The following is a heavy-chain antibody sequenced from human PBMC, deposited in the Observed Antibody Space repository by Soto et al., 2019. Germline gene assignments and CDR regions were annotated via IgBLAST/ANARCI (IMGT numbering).Heavy chain of an antibody. D-gene: IGHD3-3*01. CDR3: ARQGYYDLLSGYYLFDY. CDR1: GGSTDSLY. J-gene: IGHJ4*02. Sequence: QVQLQESGPGLVKPSETLFVTCTVSGGSTDSLYWSWVRQPPGKGLEWIGYVSYSGSTTYNPSLNSRVIVSIDPSKNQFSLKLTSVTAADTAVYYCARQGYYDLLSGYYLFDYWGQGILVTVSS. V-gene: IGHV4-59*08. CDR2: VSYSGST.